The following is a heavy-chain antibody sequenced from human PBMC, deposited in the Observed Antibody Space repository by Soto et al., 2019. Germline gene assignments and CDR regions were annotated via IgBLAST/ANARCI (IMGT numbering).Heavy chain of an antibody. V-gene: IGHV5-10-1*01. Sequence: PGESLKISCRISGYIFTTFCINWVRQMPGEGLEWMGKFDPTDSYMDYSPSFQGHVTISVDESISTAYLQWSSLKASDTAIYFCARSRRSRGDGYNPFDCWRQGTMVTVSS. J-gene: IGHJ4*02. D-gene: IGHD5-12*01. CDR3: ARSRRSRGDGYNPFDC. CDR1: GYIFTTFC. CDR2: FDPTDSYM.